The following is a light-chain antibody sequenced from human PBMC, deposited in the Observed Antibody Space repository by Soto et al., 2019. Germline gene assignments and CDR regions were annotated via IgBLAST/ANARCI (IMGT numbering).Light chain of an antibody. CDR3: QQYGSSPPIT. V-gene: IGKV3-20*01. CDR1: QSINNY. Sequence: EIVFTQSPVTLSLSPGERATLSCRASQSINNYLAWYQQKPGQAPRLLIYDASNRATGIPAGFSGSGSGTDFTLTISRLEPEDFAVYYCQQYGSSPPITFGQGTRLEI. J-gene: IGKJ5*01. CDR2: DAS.